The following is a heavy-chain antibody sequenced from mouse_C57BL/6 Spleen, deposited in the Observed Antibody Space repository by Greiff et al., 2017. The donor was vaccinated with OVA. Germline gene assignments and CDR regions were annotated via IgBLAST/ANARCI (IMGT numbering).Heavy chain of an antibody. CDR2: IDTNSGGT. D-gene: IGHD3-2*02. J-gene: IGHJ3*01. CDR1: GYTFTSYW. Sequence: QVQLQQPGAELVTPGASVKLSCKASGYTFTSYWMHWVKQRPGRGLEWIGRIDTNSGGTKYNEQFKSKATLTVDKPSSTAYMQLSSLTSEDSAVDYCAGDSSGYRFAYWGQGTLVTVSA. V-gene: IGHV1-72*01. CDR3: AGDSSGYRFAY.